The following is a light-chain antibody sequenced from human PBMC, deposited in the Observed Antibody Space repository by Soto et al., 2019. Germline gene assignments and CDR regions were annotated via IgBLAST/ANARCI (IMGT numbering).Light chain of an antibody. CDR2: RNN. V-gene: IGLV1-47*01. J-gene: IGLJ2*01. CDR1: SSNIGSRN. CDR3: AAWDDSLSGRL. Sequence: QSVLTEPPSASGTPGQSVTITCSGYSSNIGSRNVFWYQQLPGTAPKLLIYRNNQRPSGVPDRFSGSKSGTSASLAISGLRSADEADYYCAAWDDSLSGRLFGGGTQLTVL.